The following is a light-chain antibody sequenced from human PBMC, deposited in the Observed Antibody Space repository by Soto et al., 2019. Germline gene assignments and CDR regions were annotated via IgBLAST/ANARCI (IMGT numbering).Light chain of an antibody. CDR1: QSVSSN. J-gene: IGKJ1*01. Sequence: ELVMTQSPATLSVSPGESATLSCRASQSVSSNLAWYQQKTGQAPRLLIYGESTRATGIPDRLSGSGSGTEFTLTISRLQSEDFAVYYCQKYNNWPRTFGQGTKVDIK. CDR3: QKYNNWPRT. V-gene: IGKV3-15*01. CDR2: GES.